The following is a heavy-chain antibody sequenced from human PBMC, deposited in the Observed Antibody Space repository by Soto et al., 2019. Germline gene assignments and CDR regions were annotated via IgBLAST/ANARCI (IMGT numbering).Heavy chain of an antibody. J-gene: IGHJ4*02. D-gene: IGHD3-3*01. CDR2: ISYDGSKT. CDR3: ARGSVTLFGVIITPRLRLAY. CDR1: GFTFSNYA. Sequence: QVQLVESGGGVVQPGRSLRLSCAASGFTFSNYAMHWVRQAPGKGLARVAVISYDGSKTYYEDSVKGRFTISRDNSKNTLYLQMNRLRAEDTAVYYCARGSVTLFGVIITPRLRLAYWGQGTLVTVSS. V-gene: IGHV3-30-3*01.